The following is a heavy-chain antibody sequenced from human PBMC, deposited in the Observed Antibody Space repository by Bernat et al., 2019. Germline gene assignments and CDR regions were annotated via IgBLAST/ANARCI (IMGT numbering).Heavy chain of an antibody. J-gene: IGHJ6*03. D-gene: IGHD6-25*01. CDR2: FKSKIDGGTI. Sequence: EVQLVESGGGLVKPEGSLRLSCAASGFTFRNAWMSWVRQGPGKGLEWVGRFKSKIDGGTIDYAAPVKGRFTISRDDSKNTLFLHMNSLKTEDTAIYYCTTSPIAAALRKYYYYYYMDVWGKGTTVTVSS. V-gene: IGHV3-15*01. CDR3: TTSPIAAALRKYYYYYYMDV. CDR1: GFTFRNAW.